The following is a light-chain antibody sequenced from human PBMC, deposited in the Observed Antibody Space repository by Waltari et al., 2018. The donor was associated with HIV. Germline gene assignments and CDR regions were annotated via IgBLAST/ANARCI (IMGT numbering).Light chain of an antibody. CDR3: SAWDVTLNGLV. Sequence: QSLLTPSPSASGTPGPRVNISRFGTRSNIRRRSLTLYQHFPGPPPKLLISSNTERPSGVPDRFSGSKSGTSASLAISGLHSQDEADYYCSAWDVTLNGLVFGGGTRLSVL. CDR2: SNT. V-gene: IGLV1-44*01. J-gene: IGLJ2*01. CDR1: RSNIRRRS.